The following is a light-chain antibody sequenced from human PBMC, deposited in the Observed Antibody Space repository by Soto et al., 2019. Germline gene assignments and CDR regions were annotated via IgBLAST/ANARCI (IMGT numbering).Light chain of an antibody. CDR2: DAS. CDR1: QSVRSF. Sequence: EIVLTQSPATLSLSPGERATLSCRASQSVRSFLAWYQQKPGQPPRLLIYDASNRATGIPARFSGSGSGTDFTLTISSLEPEDFAVYYCQQRGNWPLTFGGGTKVEIK. CDR3: QQRGNWPLT. V-gene: IGKV3-11*01. J-gene: IGKJ4*01.